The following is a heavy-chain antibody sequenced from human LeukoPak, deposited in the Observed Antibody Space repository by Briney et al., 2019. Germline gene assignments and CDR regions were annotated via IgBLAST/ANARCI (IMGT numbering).Heavy chain of an antibody. CDR2: IYYSGST. Sequence: SETLSLTCTVSSDSISSNYWSWIRQPPGKGLEWIGYIYYSGSTNYDPSLKSRVTISVDTSKNQFSLKLSSVTAADTAVYYCARARVEMATKISPKIYDYWGQGTLVTVSS. J-gene: IGHJ4*02. CDR1: SDSISSNY. D-gene: IGHD5-24*01. CDR3: ARARVEMATKISPKIYDY. V-gene: IGHV4-59*01.